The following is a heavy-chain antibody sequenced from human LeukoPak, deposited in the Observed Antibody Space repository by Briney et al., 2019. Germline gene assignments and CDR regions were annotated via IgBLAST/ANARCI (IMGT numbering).Heavy chain of an antibody. CDR3: ASLTTADAFDI. V-gene: IGHV4-39*01. D-gene: IGHD3-22*01. J-gene: IGHJ3*02. Sequence: PSETLSLTCTVSVFSISSINSYWGWIRHPPGKGLEWIGSIYYSGNTYYNASLKSQVSISIDTSKNQFSLRLTSVTAADTAVYYCASLTTADAFDIWGQGTMVTVSS. CDR2: IYYSGNT. CDR1: VFSISSINSY.